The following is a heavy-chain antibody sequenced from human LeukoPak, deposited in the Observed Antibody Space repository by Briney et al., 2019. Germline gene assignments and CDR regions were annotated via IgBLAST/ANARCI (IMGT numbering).Heavy chain of an antibody. CDR3: AKRQGPESGSYDYFDP. CDR1: GGSISSNY. D-gene: IGHD1-26*01. V-gene: IGHV4-4*09. Sequence: SETLSLTCTVSGGSISSNYWTWLRQPPGQGLEWIAYIHSSGYTNYNPSLKSRVTISVDTSKNQFSLKVTSVTAADTAVYYCAKRQGPESGSYDYFDPWGQGTLVTVSS. J-gene: IGHJ5*02. CDR2: IHSSGYT.